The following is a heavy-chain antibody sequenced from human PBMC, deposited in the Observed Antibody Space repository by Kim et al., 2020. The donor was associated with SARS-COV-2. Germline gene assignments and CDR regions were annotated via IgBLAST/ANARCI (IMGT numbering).Heavy chain of an antibody. V-gene: IGHV4-59*08. D-gene: IGHD6-13*01. CDR3: ARLPGYSSSWFDY. Sequence: YNPSLKSRVTISVDTSKNQFSLKLSSVTAADTAVYYCARLPGYSSSWFDYWGQGTLVTVSS. J-gene: IGHJ4*02.